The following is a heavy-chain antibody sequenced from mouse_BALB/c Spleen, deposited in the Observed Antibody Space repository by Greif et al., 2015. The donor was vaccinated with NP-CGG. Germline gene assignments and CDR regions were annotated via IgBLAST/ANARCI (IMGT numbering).Heavy chain of an antibody. V-gene: IGHV5-17*02. CDR1: GFTFSSFG. Sequence: EVKLVESGGGLVQPGGSRKLSCAASGFTFSSFGMHWVRQAPEKGLKWVAYISSGSSTIYYADTVKGRFTISRDNPKNTLFLQMTSLRSEDTAVYYCARSRESWFAYWGQGTLVTVSA. CDR2: ISSGSSTI. J-gene: IGHJ3*01. CDR3: ARSRESWFAY.